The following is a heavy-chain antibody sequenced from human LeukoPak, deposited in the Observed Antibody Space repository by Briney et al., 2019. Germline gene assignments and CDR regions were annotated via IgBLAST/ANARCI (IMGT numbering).Heavy chain of an antibody. Sequence: SETLSLTCTVSGGSISSRSYYWGWIRQPPGKGLEWIGRIYTSGSTNYNPSLKSRITMSVDTSKNQFSLKLSSVTAADTAVYYCAREDGSSSWPYYYYYYMDVWGKGTTVTISS. V-gene: IGHV4-39*07. D-gene: IGHD6-13*01. CDR2: IYTSGST. J-gene: IGHJ6*03. CDR3: AREDGSSSWPYYYYYYMDV. CDR1: GGSISSRSYY.